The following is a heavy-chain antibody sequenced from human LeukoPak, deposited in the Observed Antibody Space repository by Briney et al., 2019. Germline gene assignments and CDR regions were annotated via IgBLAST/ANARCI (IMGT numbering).Heavy chain of an antibody. D-gene: IGHD3-22*01. CDR1: GGSFSGYY. CDR3: ARVGDSSGYYYNWFDP. V-gene: IGHV4-34*01. J-gene: IGHJ5*02. CDR2: INHSGST. Sequence: SETLSLTCAVYGGSFSGYYWSWIRQPPGKRLEWIGEINHSGSTNYNPSLKSRVTISVDTSKNQFSLRLSSVTAADTAVYYCARVGDSSGYYYNWFDPWGQGTLVTVSS.